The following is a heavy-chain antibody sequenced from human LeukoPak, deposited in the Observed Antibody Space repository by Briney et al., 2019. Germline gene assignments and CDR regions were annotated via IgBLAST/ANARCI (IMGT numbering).Heavy chain of an antibody. CDR3: ASATPNYDSSGYLDY. CDR1: GFTVSSNY. V-gene: IGHV3-66*01. D-gene: IGHD3-22*01. Sequence: GSLRLSCAASGFTVSSNYMSWVRQAPGKGLEWVSVIYSGGSTYYAHSVKGRFTISRDNSKNTLYLQMNSLRAEDTAVYYCASATPNYDSSGYLDYWGQGTLVTVSS. CDR2: IYSGGST. J-gene: IGHJ4*02.